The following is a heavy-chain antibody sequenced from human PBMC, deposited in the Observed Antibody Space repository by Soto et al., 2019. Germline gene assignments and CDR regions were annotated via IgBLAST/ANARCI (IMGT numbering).Heavy chain of an antibody. D-gene: IGHD3-22*01. J-gene: IGHJ3*02. CDR1: GYTLTSYA. Sequence: VASVKVSCKASGYTLTSYAMHWVRQAPGQRLEWMGWINAGNGNTKYSQKFQGRVTITRDTSASTAYMELSRLRSDDTAVYYCARDFWAIDSSGYYQHDALDIWGQGTMVTVSS. V-gene: IGHV1-3*01. CDR2: INAGNGNT. CDR3: ARDFWAIDSSGYYQHDALDI.